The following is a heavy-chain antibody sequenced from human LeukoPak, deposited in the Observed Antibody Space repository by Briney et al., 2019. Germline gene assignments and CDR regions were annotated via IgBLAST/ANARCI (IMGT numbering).Heavy chain of an antibody. J-gene: IGHJ4*02. V-gene: IGHV1-69*06. CDR3: ARSYGSGSYPLASFDY. CDR1: GGTFSSYA. CDR2: IIPIFGTA. Sequence: SVKVSCKASGGTFSSYAISWVRQAPGQGLEWMGGIIPIFGTANYAQKFQGRVTITADKSTSTAYMELSSLRSEDTAVYYCARSYGSGSYPLASFDYWGQGTLVTVSS. D-gene: IGHD3-10*01.